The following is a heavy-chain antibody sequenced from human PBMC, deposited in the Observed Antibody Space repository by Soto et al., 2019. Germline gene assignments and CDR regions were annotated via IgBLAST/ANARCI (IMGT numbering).Heavy chain of an antibody. CDR3: AKDTLIVTTGWFDP. Sequence: GGSLRLSCAASRFTFSDYAMSWVRQAPEKGLEWVSTINSGGGTFYADSVRGRFTISRDNSKSTLYLHMGSLRAEDTAIFYCAKDTLIVTTGWFDPWGQGSLVTVSS. V-gene: IGHV3-23*01. D-gene: IGHD1-20*01. CDR1: RFTFSDYA. CDR2: INSGGGT. J-gene: IGHJ5*02.